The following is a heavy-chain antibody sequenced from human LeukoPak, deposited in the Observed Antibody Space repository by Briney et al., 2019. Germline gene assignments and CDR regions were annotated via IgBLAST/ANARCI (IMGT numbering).Heavy chain of an antibody. CDR2: ISYDGSNK. CDR3: ERALSHYYDSSGYYYAFDY. J-gene: IGHJ4*02. V-gene: IGHV3-30-3*01. D-gene: IGHD3-22*01. CDR1: GFTFSSYA. Sequence: PGGSLRLSCAASGFTFSSYARHWVRQAPGKGLEWVAVISYDGSNKYYAASVNGRFTIYRDNSKTTLYLQMSSMRAEDTAVYYCERALSHYYDSSGYYYAFDYWGQGTLVTVSS.